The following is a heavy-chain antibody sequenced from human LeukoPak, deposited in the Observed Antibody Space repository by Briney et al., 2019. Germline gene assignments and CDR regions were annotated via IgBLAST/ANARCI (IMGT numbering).Heavy chain of an antibody. J-gene: IGHJ4*02. D-gene: IGHD5-12*01. CDR3: ARGSVDIVATSFAY. CDR1: GFTFSSYE. Sequence: GGSLRLSCAASGFTFSSYEMTWVRQAPGKGLEWVSYISSSGTAIYYADSVKGRFTISRDNAKNSLYLLMNSLRAEDTAVYYCARGSVDIVATSFAYWGQGTLVTVPS. CDR2: ISSSGTAI. V-gene: IGHV3-48*03.